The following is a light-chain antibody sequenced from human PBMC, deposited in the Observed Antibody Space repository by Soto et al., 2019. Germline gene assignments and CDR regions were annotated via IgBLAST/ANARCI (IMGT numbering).Light chain of an antibody. Sequence: QSALTQPASVSGSPGQSVTISCTGTSGDIGRYKFVSWFQQHPGKAPKLLIFEGTNRPSGVSHRFSGSKSGNTASLPISGRQAEDEAMYFCSSSTNTNTLVIFGGGTKLTVL. CDR1: SGDIGRYKF. V-gene: IGLV2-14*01. J-gene: IGLJ2*01. CDR2: EGT. CDR3: SSSTNTNTLVI.